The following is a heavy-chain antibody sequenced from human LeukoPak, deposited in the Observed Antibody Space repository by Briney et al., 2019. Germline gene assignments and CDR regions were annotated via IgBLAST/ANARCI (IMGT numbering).Heavy chain of an antibody. Sequence: ASVKVSCMASGYTFTSYYMHWVRQAPGQGLEWMGIINPSGGSTSYAQKFQGRVTMTRDTSTSTVYMELSSLRSEDTAVYYCARDLIRSYYYGSGIDYWGQGTLVTVSS. CDR1: GYTFTSYY. V-gene: IGHV1-46*01. D-gene: IGHD3-10*01. J-gene: IGHJ4*02. CDR2: INPSGGST. CDR3: ARDLIRSYYYGSGIDY.